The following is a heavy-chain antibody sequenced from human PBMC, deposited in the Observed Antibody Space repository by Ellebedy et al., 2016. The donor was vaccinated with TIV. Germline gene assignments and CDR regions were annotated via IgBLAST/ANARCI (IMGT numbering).Heavy chain of an antibody. J-gene: IGHJ6*02. V-gene: IGHV4-39*02. CDR2: IHYSWRT. Sequence: MPSETLSLTCSVPGGSISRSTYYWGWIRQPPGKGLEWIGSIHYSWRTYYNLSLNSRVTISLDMSKNRFSLELSSVTAADTAGYYCVTARRDPYYSGMDVWGQGTTVTVSS. CDR3: VTARRDPYYSGMDV. CDR1: GGSISRSTYY.